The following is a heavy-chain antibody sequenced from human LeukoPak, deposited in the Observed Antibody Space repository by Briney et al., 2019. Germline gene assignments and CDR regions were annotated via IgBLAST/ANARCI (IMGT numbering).Heavy chain of an antibody. J-gene: IGHJ5*02. CDR3: ARSANPGVHEFDP. Sequence: GGSLRLSCAASGFTFRSYNMAWVRQAPGQGMEWLSYITTSNTINYADSVKGRFTMSRDNAKNSLYLQMNSLRDEDTAVYYCARSANPGVHEFDPWGQGTLVTVSS. V-gene: IGHV3-48*02. CDR2: ITTSNTI. CDR1: GFTFRSYN. D-gene: IGHD6-6*01.